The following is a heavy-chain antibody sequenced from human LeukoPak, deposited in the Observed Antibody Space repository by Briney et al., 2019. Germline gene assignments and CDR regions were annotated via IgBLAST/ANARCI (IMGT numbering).Heavy chain of an antibody. D-gene: IGHD6-13*01. Sequence: SETLSLTCTVPGGSISSYYWSWIRQPPGKGLEWIGYIYYSGNTNYNPSLKSRVTISVDRSKNQIPLNLSSVTAADTAVYYCARLGRGSNWPTNGMDVWGQGTTVTVSS. CDR2: IYYSGNT. J-gene: IGHJ6*02. V-gene: IGHV4-59*01. CDR3: ARLGRGSNWPTNGMDV. CDR1: GGSISSYY.